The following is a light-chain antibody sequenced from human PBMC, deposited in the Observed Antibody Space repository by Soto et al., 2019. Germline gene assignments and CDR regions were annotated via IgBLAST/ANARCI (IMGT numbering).Light chain of an antibody. J-gene: IGLJ2*01. CDR3: QSYDSSLNVVV. V-gene: IGLV1-40*01. CDR2: GNN. CDR1: SSDIGAGYD. Sequence: QSVLTQTPSVSGAPGQRVTISCTGSSSDIGAGYDVHWYQQLPGTAPKLLIHGNNNRPSGVPDRFSGSKSGTSASLAITGLQAEDEDYYYCQSYDSSLNVVVFGGGTKVTVL.